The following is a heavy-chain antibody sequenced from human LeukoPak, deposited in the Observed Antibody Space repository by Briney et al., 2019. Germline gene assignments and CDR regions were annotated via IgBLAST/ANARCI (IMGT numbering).Heavy chain of an antibody. J-gene: IGHJ5*02. CDR2: IYYSGSA. V-gene: IGHV4-39*01. D-gene: IGHD6-25*01. CDR3: ARQSTIAAARIDP. Sequence: SETLSLTCSVSGGSISDSNYYWGWIRQPPGRGLEWIANIYYSGSAYYSPSLKSRVTVSVDTSKNQFSLRLNSVTAADTAVYYCARQSTIAAARIDPWGQGTLVTVSS. CDR1: GGSISDSNYY.